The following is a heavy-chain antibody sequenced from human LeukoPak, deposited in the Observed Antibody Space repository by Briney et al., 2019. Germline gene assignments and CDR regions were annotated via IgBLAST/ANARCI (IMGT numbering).Heavy chain of an antibody. CDR2: INSDGSST. CDR1: GFTFSSYW. V-gene: IGHV3-74*01. CDR3: ARWVTYCSSTSCYHYYYYYYMDV. J-gene: IGHJ6*03. D-gene: IGHD2-2*01. Sequence: GGSLRLSCAASGFTFSSYWMHWVRQAPGKGLVWVSRINSDGSSTSYADSVKGRFTISRDNAKNTLYLQMNSLRAEDTAVYYCARWVTYCSSTSCYHYYYYYYMDVWGKGTTVTISS.